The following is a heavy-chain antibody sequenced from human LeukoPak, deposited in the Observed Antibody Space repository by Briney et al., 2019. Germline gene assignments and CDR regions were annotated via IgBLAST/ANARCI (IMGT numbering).Heavy chain of an antibody. V-gene: IGHV4-59*08. CDR1: GGSINSYY. J-gene: IGHJ5*02. Sequence: TSETLSLTCTVSGGSINSYYWSWIRQPPGKVLEWIGSIYNSGVTYYNPSLKSRVTISIDMSKNQFSLKLSSVTAADTAVYYCARAYHSSWYLNWFDPWGQGTLVTVSS. CDR2: IYNSGVT. CDR3: ARAYHSSWYLNWFDP. D-gene: IGHD6-13*01.